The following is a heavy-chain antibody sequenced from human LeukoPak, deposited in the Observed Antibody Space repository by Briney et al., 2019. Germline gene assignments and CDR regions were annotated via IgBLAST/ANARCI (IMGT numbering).Heavy chain of an antibody. J-gene: IGHJ4*02. D-gene: IGHD2-21*02. CDR2: ISYDGSNK. V-gene: IGHV3-30-3*01. CDR1: GFTFSSYA. Sequence: GGSLRLSCAASGFTFSSYAMHWVRQAPGEGLEWVAVISYDGSNKYYADSVKGRFTISRDNSKNTLYLQMNSLRDEDTAVYYCARESQGDHVDYWGQGTLLTVSS. CDR3: ARESQGDHVDY.